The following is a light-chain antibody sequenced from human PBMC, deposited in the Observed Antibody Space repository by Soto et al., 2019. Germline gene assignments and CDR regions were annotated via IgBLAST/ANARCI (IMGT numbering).Light chain of an antibody. J-gene: IGKJ1*01. CDR2: GAS. CDR1: QSVSSSY. Sequence: EIVLTQSPGTLSLSPGERATLSCGASQSVSSSYLAWYQQRPGQAPRLLIYGASYRATGIPDRFSGSGSGTDFTITIHSLEHEDSAVYDCLQLGNSPWTFGQGTKVEI. V-gene: IGKV3-20*01. CDR3: LQLGNSPWT.